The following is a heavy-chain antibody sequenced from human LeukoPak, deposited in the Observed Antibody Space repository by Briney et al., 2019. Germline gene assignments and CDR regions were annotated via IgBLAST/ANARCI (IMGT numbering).Heavy chain of an antibody. V-gene: IGHV3-11*04. J-gene: IGHJ6*04. CDR3: AELGITMIGGV. CDR1: GFTFSDHF. D-gene: IGHD3-10*02. Sequence: GGSLRLSCAASGFTFSDHFMSWIRQSPGKGLEWVAYISSGGSPMYYVDSVKGRSTISRDNAKNSLYLQMNSLRAEDTAVYYCAELGITMIGGVWGKGTTVTISS. CDR2: ISSGGSPM.